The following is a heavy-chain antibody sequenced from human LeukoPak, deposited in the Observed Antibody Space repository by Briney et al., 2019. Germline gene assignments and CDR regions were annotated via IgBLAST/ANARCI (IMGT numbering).Heavy chain of an antibody. CDR3: ARDGSSGYYFFDY. V-gene: IGHV3-33*01. Sequence: PGRSLRLSCAASGFTFSSYGMHWVRQAPGKRLEWVAVIWYEGSYKYYADSVKGRFTISRDKSKNTVYLQMNSLRAEDTAMYYCARDGSSGYYFFDYWGQGTLVTVSS. D-gene: IGHD3-22*01. CDR1: GFTFSSYG. CDR2: IWYEGSYK. J-gene: IGHJ4*02.